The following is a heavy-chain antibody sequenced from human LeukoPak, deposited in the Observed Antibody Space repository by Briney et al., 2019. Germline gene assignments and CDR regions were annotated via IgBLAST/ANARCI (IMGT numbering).Heavy chain of an antibody. CDR1: GFTFSTYA. CDR2: ISRNGGRT. D-gene: IGHD3-10*01. J-gene: IGHJ4*02. CDR3: VEDLPSGGGVDY. V-gene: IGHV3-64D*06. Sequence: GGSLRLSCSASGFTFSTYAMHWVRQAPGKGLEYVSAISRNGGRTYYADSVKGTFTISRDNSKNTLYLQMSSLRAEDTAVCYCVEDLPSGGGVDYWGQGTLVTVSS.